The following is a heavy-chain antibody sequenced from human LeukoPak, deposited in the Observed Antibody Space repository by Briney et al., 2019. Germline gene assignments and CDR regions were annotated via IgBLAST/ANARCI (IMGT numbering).Heavy chain of an antibody. Sequence: TGGSLRLSCAASGFTFTNYAMTWVRQAPGKGLEWVSAISGSGGSTYYADSVKGRFSISRDNSKNTLYLQMNSLRAEDTAVYYCARVPVTDYYYMDVWGKGTTVTVSS. V-gene: IGHV3-23*01. J-gene: IGHJ6*03. CDR1: GFTFTNYA. CDR3: ARVPVTDYYYMDV. CDR2: ISGSGGST. D-gene: IGHD4-11*01.